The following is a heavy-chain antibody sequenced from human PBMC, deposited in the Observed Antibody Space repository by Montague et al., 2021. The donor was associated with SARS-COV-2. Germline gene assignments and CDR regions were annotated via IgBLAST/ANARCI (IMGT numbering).Heavy chain of an antibody. CDR1: GGSISSSSYH. J-gene: IGHJ4*02. CDR2: IYYSGST. CDR3: ARLRYYGGNSGFQGLVDY. D-gene: IGHD4-23*01. V-gene: IGHV4-39*01. Sequence: SETLSLTCIVSGGSISSSSYHWGWIRQPPGKGLEWIGTIYYSGSTYYNPSLKSRATISVDTSKNQFSLKLSSVTAADTAVYYRARLRYYGGNSGFQGLVDYWGQGALVTVSS.